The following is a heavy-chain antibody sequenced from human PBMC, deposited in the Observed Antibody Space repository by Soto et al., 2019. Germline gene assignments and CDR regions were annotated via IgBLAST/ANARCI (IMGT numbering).Heavy chain of an antibody. V-gene: IGHV4-59*01. D-gene: IGHD1-26*01. CDR1: GGSISSYD. J-gene: IGHJ4*02. Sequence: SETLSLTCTVSGGSISSYDWSWIRQPPGKGLELIGYIYYSGSTNYNPSLKSRVNISVDTSKNQFSLKLSSVTAADTAVYYCARGPRIIVGATMGRTYFDYWGQGTLVTVSS. CDR3: ARGPRIIVGATMGRTYFDY. CDR2: IYYSGST.